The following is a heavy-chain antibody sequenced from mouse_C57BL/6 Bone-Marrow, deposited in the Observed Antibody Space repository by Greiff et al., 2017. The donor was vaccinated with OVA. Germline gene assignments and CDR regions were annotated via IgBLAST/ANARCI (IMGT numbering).Heavy chain of an antibody. CDR3: ARKAGDYYGSSPFAY. Sequence: QVQLQQSGAELVRPGTSVKMSCKASGYTFTNYWIGWAKQRPGHGLEWIGDIYPGGGYTNYNEKFKGKATLTADKSSSTAYMQFSSLTSEDSAIYYCARKAGDYYGSSPFAYWGQGTLVTVSA. CDR1: GYTFTNYW. V-gene: IGHV1-63*01. J-gene: IGHJ3*01. CDR2: IYPGGGYT. D-gene: IGHD1-1*01.